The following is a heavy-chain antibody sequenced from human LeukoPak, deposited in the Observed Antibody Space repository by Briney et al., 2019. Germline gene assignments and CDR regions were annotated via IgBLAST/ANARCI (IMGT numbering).Heavy chain of an antibody. CDR2: IKTDGSET. V-gene: IGHV3-74*01. CDR3: ARPGVATTADAFDI. Sequence: GGSLRLSCAASGFTFTSYWMHWVRQAPGKGLVWVSRIKTDGSETYYADSVKGRLTISRDNTKNTVDLQMNSLRAEDTAVYYCARPGVATTADAFDIWGQGTMVTVSS. D-gene: IGHD5-24*01. J-gene: IGHJ3*02. CDR1: GFTFTSYW.